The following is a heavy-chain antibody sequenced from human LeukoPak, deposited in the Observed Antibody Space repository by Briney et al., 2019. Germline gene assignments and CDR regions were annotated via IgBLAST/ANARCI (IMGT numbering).Heavy chain of an antibody. Sequence: WASVKVSCKASGYTFTSYYMHWVRQAPGQGLEWMGIINPSGGSTSYAQKFQGRVTMTRDMSTSTVYMELSSLRSEDTAVYYCARDVAADLNSGTLDHWGQGTLVTVSS. V-gene: IGHV1-46*01. CDR2: INPSGGST. CDR3: ARDVAADLNSGTLDH. D-gene: IGHD6-13*01. CDR1: GYTFTSYY. J-gene: IGHJ4*02.